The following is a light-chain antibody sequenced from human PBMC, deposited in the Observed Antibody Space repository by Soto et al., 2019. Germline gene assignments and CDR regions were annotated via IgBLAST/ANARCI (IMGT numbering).Light chain of an antibody. V-gene: IGKV3-20*01. CDR1: QSVNSR. J-gene: IGKJ5*01. CDR2: GAS. Sequence: IVLTQSPGTLALSPGETATLSCRASQSVNSRLAWYQHKPGQAPRLLISGASNRASGIPARFSAWGSGTDFTLTISRVDPADFAFYYCQQYFTSPITFGQGTRLEI. CDR3: QQYFTSPIT.